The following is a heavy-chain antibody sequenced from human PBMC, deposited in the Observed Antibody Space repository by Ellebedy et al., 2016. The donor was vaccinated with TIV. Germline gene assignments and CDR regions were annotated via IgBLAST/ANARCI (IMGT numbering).Heavy chain of an antibody. Sequence: SETLSLTXTVSGGSISSYYWSWIRQPPGKGLEWIGYIYYSGSTNYNPSLKSRVTISVDTSKNQFSLKLSSVTAADTAVYYCARASRRVPAAWSPYFDLWGRGTLVTVSS. V-gene: IGHV4-59*01. D-gene: IGHD2-2*01. CDR3: ARASRRVPAAWSPYFDL. CDR1: GGSISSYY. CDR2: IYYSGST. J-gene: IGHJ2*01.